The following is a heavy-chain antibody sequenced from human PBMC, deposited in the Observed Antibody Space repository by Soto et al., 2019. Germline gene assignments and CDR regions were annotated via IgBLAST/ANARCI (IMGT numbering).Heavy chain of an antibody. V-gene: IGHV4-34*01. Sequence: PSETLSLTCAVYGGSFSDYYWSWIRQPPGKGLEWIGEINHSGSTNYNPSLKSRVTISVDTSKNQFSLKLSSVTAADTAVYYCARGYSSRWEEFDYWGQGTMVTVSP. D-gene: IGHD6-13*01. J-gene: IGHJ4*02. CDR2: INHSGST. CDR1: GGSFSDYY. CDR3: ARGYSSRWEEFDY.